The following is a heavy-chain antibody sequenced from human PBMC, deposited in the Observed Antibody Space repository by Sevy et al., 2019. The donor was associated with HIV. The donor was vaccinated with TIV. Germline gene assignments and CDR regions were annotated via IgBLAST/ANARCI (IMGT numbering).Heavy chain of an antibody. Sequence: DAVKVSCKASGHTFTGYYIHWVRQAPGQGLEGMGWINANSRGTNYAQKFQDRVTMTSDTSISTVYMDLSMLRSDDTAVNFCTRRCYYYGFDYWGQGTLVYVSS. CDR2: INANSRGT. CDR3: TRRCYYYGFDY. J-gene: IGHJ4*02. CDR1: GHTFTGYY. D-gene: IGHD3-22*01. V-gene: IGHV1-2*02.